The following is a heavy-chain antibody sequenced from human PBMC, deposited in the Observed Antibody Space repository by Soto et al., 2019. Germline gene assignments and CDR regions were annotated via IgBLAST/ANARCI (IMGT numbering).Heavy chain of an antibody. J-gene: IGHJ5*02. CDR3: GEEYPS. V-gene: IGHV4-61*01. CDR1: GGSVSTGSYY. D-gene: IGHD2-2*02. CDR2: IYDSGST. Sequence: SETLSLTCSVSGGSVSTGSYYWTWIRQPPGKGLEWIGHIYDSGSTKYNPSLQSRVTISLDTSRNQFSLKLSSVTAADTAVYYCGEEYPSWGRGTLDPVSS.